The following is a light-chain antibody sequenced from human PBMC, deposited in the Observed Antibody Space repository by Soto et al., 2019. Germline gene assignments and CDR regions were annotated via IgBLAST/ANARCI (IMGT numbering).Light chain of an antibody. CDR1: QSISSN. Sequence: EIVMTQSPATLSQSPGERATLSCRASQSISSNLAWYLQRPGQAPRLLFYGASTRATGIPARFSGSGSGTAYTLTISSLQSEDFGIYFCQQYNNWPGTFGQGTKV. CDR3: QQYNNWPGT. J-gene: IGKJ1*01. V-gene: IGKV3-15*01. CDR2: GAS.